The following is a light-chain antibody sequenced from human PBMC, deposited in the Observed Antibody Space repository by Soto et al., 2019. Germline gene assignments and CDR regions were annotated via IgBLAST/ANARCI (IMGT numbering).Light chain of an antibody. J-gene: IGKJ1*01. CDR1: QSVSSNF. CDR3: QQYDTWHVWT. V-gene: IGKV3-20*01. Sequence: EIVLTQSPGTLSLSPGERATLSCRASQSVSSNFLAWYQQKPGQAPRLLIYGVSTRAPGIPDRFSGSASGTEFTLNITSLQAEDIAVYYCQQYDTWHVWTFGQGTKVDIK. CDR2: GVS.